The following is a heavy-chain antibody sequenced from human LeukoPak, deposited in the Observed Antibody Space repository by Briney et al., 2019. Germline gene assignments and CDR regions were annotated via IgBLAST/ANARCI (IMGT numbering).Heavy chain of an antibody. V-gene: IGHV3-21*01. D-gene: IGHD6-19*01. CDR1: GFTFNSYT. J-gene: IGHJ4*02. CDR3: VRRGPNNSGLDY. Sequence: GGSLRLSCTASGFTFNSYTFNWVRQAPGKGPEWVAPITSTSTYIFYADSVEGRFAVSRDDAKNSLYLQMNSLRAEDTAVFYCVRRGPNNSGLDYWGQGTLVTVSS. CDR2: ITSTSTYI.